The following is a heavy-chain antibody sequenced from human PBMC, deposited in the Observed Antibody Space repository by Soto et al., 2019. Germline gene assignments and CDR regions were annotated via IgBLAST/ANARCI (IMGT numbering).Heavy chain of an antibody. CDR3: ARGVTIVGVIITRGMDV. J-gene: IGHJ6*02. Sequence: RASVKVSCKASGYTFTSYYMHWVRQAPGQGLEWMGIINPSGGSTFYAQRFQGRVTMTRDTSTSTVYMELSSLHPDDAAVYYCARGVTIVGVIITRGMDVWGQGTTVTVSS. D-gene: IGHD3-3*01. CDR1: GYTFTSYY. CDR2: INPSGGST. V-gene: IGHV1-46*01.